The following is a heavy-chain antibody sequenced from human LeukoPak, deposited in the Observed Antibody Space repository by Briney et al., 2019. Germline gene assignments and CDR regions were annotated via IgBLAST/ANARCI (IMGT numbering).Heavy chain of an antibody. CDR1: GFPFSTFG. J-gene: IGHJ4*02. CDR2: FSGGGDSA. Sequence: PGGSLRLSCAASGFPFSTFGMSWVRQAPGKGLEWVSGFSGGGDSAYYADSVKGRFTISRDNSKNTLYLQMNSLRAEDTAIYYCAKDSSSWSSLDYWGQGTLVTASS. D-gene: IGHD6-13*01. CDR3: AKDSSSWSSLDY. V-gene: IGHV3-23*01.